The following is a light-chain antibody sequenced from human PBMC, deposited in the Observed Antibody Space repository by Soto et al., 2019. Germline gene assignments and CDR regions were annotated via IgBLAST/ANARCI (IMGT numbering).Light chain of an antibody. V-gene: IGKV3-20*01. CDR3: QQYDSSLYT. Sequence: EAVLTQSPGTLSLSPGERATLSCRASQSVSSSYLAWYQQKPGQAPRLLIYGASSRATGIPDRFSGSGSGTDFTLTISRLEPEDFAVYYCQQYDSSLYTFGQATKLEIK. J-gene: IGKJ2*01. CDR1: QSVSSSY. CDR2: GAS.